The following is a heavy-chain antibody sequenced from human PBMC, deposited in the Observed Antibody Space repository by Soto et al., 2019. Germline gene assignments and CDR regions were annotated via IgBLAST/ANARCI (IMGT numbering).Heavy chain of an antibody. J-gene: IGHJ6*02. CDR3: AKYIQSSWYHVGMDV. Sequence: GGSLRLSCAASGFTFSSYGMHWVRQAPGKGLEWVAVISYDGSNKYYADSVKGRFTISRDNSKNTLYLQMNSLRAEDTAVYYCAKYIQSSWYHVGMDVWGQGTTVTVSS. CDR2: ISYDGSNK. V-gene: IGHV3-30*18. D-gene: IGHD6-13*01. CDR1: GFTFSSYG.